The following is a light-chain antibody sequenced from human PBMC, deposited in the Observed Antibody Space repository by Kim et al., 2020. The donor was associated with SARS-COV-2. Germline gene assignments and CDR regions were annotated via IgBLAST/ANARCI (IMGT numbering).Light chain of an antibody. Sequence: VALGPTARPTCGGNNFQTLNVPRYRQKPGQAPVRVIYKDNTRPSGIPQRFSGSNSGNTATRTISRAHADDEADYYCQVSDSGTWVFGGGTQLTVL. CDR3: QVSDSGTWV. CDR1: NFQTLN. CDR2: KDN. J-gene: IGLJ3*02. V-gene: IGLV3-9*01.